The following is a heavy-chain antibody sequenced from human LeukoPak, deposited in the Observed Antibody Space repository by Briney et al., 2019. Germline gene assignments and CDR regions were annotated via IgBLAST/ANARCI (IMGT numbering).Heavy chain of an antibody. J-gene: IGHJ4*02. CDR1: GGSISSDY. CDR3: ARDHSSSWYDY. D-gene: IGHD6-13*01. CDR2: IHYSGST. Sequence: SETLSLTCTVSGGSISSDYWSWIRQPPGKGLEWIGYIHYSGSTNYNPSLESRVTISVDTSKNQFSLKLSSVTAADTAVYYCARDHSSSWYDYWGQGTLVTVSS. V-gene: IGHV4-59*01.